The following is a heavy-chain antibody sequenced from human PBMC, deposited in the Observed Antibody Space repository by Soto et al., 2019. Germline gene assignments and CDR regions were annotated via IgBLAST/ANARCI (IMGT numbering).Heavy chain of an antibody. V-gene: IGHV3-7*01. CDR3: AREVEGYCTNGVCYNNWFDP. Sequence: GGSLRLSCAASGFTFSSYWMSWVRQAPGKGLEWVANIKQDGSEKYYVDSVKGRFTISRDNAKNSLYLQMNGLRAEDTAGYYCAREVEGYCTNGVCYNNWFDPWGQGTLVTVSS. J-gene: IGHJ5*02. CDR1: GFTFSSYW. D-gene: IGHD2-8*01. CDR2: IKQDGSEK.